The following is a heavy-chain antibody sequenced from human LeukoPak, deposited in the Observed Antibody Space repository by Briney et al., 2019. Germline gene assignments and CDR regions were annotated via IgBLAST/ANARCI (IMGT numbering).Heavy chain of an antibody. V-gene: IGHV1-46*02. J-gene: IGHJ4*02. Sequence: ASVTVSFKASVYTFNSYYMHWVGQAPGQGLEWMGIINPSGGSTSYAQKFQGRVTMTRDTSTSTVYMELSSLRSEDTAVYYCARESYGEEDNWGQGTLVTVSS. CDR2: INPSGGST. CDR1: VYTFNSYY. D-gene: IGHD4-17*01. CDR3: ARESYGEEDN.